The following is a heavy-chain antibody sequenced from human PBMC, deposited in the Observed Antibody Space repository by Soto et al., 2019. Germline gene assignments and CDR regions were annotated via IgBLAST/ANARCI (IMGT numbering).Heavy chain of an antibody. V-gene: IGHV1-69*01. CDR3: GLKPVATTIPSGMDV. CDR1: GGTFSSYA. CDR2: IIPIFGTA. Sequence: QVQLVQSGAEVKKPGSSVKVSCKASGGTFSSYAISWVRQAPGQGLEWMGGIIPIFGTANYAQKFQGRVTSNADESTSTAYMELSSLRSEDTAVYYCGLKPVATTIPSGMDVWGQGTTVTVSS. D-gene: IGHD5-12*01. J-gene: IGHJ6*02.